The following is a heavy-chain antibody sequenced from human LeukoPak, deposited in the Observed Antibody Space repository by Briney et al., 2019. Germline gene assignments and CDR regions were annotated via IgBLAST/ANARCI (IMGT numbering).Heavy chain of an antibody. CDR1: GGSISSYY. D-gene: IGHD3-10*01. Sequence: SSETLSLTCTVSGGSISSYYWSWIRQPPGKGLEWIGYIYYSGSTNYNPSLKSRVTISVDTSKNQFSLKLSSVTAADTAVYYCARGRDYYGSGSYYIRPDAFDIWGQGTMVTVSS. CDR2: IYYSGST. V-gene: IGHV4-59*01. CDR3: ARGRDYYGSGSYYIRPDAFDI. J-gene: IGHJ3*02.